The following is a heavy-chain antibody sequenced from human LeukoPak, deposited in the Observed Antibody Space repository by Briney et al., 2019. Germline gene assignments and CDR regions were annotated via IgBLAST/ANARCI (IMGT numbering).Heavy chain of an antibody. D-gene: IGHD2-2*01. J-gene: IGHJ4*02. Sequence: GGSLRLSCAASRFSFTSYAMHWVRQAPGKGLEYVSAISGIGGSTYFANSVKGRFAISRDNSKNTLYLQMGSLRAEDMAVYYCARGECSSTSCLPDYWGQGTLVTVSS. V-gene: IGHV3-64*01. CDR2: ISGIGGST. CDR1: RFSFTSYA. CDR3: ARGECSSTSCLPDY.